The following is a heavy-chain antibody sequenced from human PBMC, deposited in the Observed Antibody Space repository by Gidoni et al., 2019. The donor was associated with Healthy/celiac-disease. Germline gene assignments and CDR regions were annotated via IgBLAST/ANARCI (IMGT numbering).Heavy chain of an antibody. CDR1: GDSVPSNSAA. CDR3: ARDQGAVAGMWSSAFDI. V-gene: IGHV6-1*01. Sequence: QVQLQQSGPGLVKPWQTVSLTCAISGDSVPSNSAAWNWIRQSQSRGLDWLGRTYYRSKWYNDYAVSVKSRITINPDTSKNQFSLQLNSVTPEDTAVYYCARDQGAVAGMWSSAFDIWGQGTMVTVSS. J-gene: IGHJ3*02. CDR2: TYYRSKWYN. D-gene: IGHD6-19*01.